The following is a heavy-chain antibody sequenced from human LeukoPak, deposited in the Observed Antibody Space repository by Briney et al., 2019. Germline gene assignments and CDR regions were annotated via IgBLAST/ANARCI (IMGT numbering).Heavy chain of an antibody. CDR2: IYSVGST. J-gene: IGHJ4*02. CDR1: GFTVSSHY. Sequence: GGSLRLSCAASGFTVSSHYMTWVRQAPGKGLEWVSIIYSVGSTYYADSVKGRFTISRDNSKNALSLQMNSLRAEDTAVYYCARDPQADYWGQGTLVTVSS. CDR3: ARDPQADY. V-gene: IGHV3-66*01.